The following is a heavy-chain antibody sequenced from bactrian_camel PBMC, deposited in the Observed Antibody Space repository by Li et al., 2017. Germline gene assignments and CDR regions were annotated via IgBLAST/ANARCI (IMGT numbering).Heavy chain of an antibody. D-gene: IGHD1*01. CDR3: AADPRWCLSLNPFDYNY. J-gene: IGHJ4*01. V-gene: IGHV3S53*01. CDR2: IDYDGRS. Sequence: HVQLVESGGGSVQAGGSLRLSCASSGHLYKNYFMAWFRQAPGKEREGIASIDYDGRSKYADSVKDRFTISKDNAKNTLYLQMNSLEPEDTAKYYCAADPRWCLSLNPFDYNYWGQGTQVTVS. CDR1: GHLYKNYF.